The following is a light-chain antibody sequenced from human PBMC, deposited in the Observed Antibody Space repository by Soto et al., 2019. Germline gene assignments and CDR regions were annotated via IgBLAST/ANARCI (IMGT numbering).Light chain of an antibody. CDR1: QSVRSNY. CDR3: QQYGSSPLT. J-gene: IGKJ4*01. V-gene: IGKV3-20*01. Sequence: EIVLTQSPDTLSLSPGERATLSCGASQSVRSNYLAWYQQKPGQPPRFLIYDASSRATGIPDRFSGSGSGTDFTLTISRLEPEDFAVYYCQQYGSSPLTFGGGTKVEIK. CDR2: DAS.